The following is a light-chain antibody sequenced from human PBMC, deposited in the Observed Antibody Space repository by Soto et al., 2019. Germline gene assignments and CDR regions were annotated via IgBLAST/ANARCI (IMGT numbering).Light chain of an antibody. J-gene: IGKJ1*01. Sequence: IVFTHSPSTLSLSPGERATLSCRASQSVSSYLAWYQQNPGQAPRLLIYGASSRATGIPDRFGGSGSGTDFTLTISRLEPEDFAVYYCQQYGSLPWTFGQGTKVDI. V-gene: IGKV3-20*01. CDR2: GAS. CDR1: QSVSSY. CDR3: QQYGSLPWT.